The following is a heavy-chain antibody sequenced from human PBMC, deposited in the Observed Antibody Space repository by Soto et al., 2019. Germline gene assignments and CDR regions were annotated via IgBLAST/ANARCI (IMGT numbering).Heavy chain of an antibody. CDR3: AGGTSYYRLDY. CDR1: GFTFSDYA. CDR2: MSGSGGST. Sequence: EVQLLESGGGLVQPGGSLRLSCTASGFTFSDYALSWVRQAPGKGLEWTSVMSGSGGSTYYADPVKGRFTISRDNSKNTLYLQMNSLRAEDTAVYYWAGGTSYYRLDYWGQGALVIVSS. D-gene: IGHD3-9*01. J-gene: IGHJ4*02. V-gene: IGHV3-23*01.